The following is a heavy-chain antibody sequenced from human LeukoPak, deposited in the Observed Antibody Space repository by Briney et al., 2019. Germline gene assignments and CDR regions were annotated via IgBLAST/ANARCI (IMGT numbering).Heavy chain of an antibody. Sequence: SQTLSLTCAISGDSVSSNDAAWDWIRQSPSRGLEWLGGTYYRSNWREDYAVSVRSRITINPDTSKNQFSLQLNSVTPEDTAVYYCARETTWIRGVINPLDYWGQGTLVTVSS. CDR1: GDSVSSNDAA. V-gene: IGHV6-1*01. CDR2: TYYRSNWRE. J-gene: IGHJ4*02. CDR3: ARETTWIRGVINPLDY. D-gene: IGHD3-10*01.